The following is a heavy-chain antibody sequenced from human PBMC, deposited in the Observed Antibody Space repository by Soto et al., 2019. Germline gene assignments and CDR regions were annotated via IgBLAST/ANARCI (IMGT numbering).Heavy chain of an antibody. CDR3: ARDTVRGVTYYYYGMDV. CDR2: IWYDGSNK. V-gene: IGHV3-33*01. Sequence: SLRLSCAASGFTFSSYGMHGVRQAPGKGLEWVAVIWYDGSNKYYADSVKGRFTISRDNSKNTLYLQMNSLRAEDTAVYYCARDTVRGVTYYYYGMDVWGQGTTVTVSS. CDR1: GFTFSSYG. D-gene: IGHD3-10*01. J-gene: IGHJ6*02.